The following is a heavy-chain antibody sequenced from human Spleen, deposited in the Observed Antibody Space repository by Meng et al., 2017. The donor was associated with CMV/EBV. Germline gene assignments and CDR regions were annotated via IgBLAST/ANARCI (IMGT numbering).Heavy chain of an antibody. CDR3: ARSPASAEIDY. V-gene: IGHV4-34*01. Sequence: GSLRLSCAVYGGSFSGYYWSWIRQPPGKGLEWIGEINHSGSTNYNPSLKSRVTISVDTSKNQLSLKLNSVTAADTAVYYCARSPASAEIDYWGQGTLVTVSS. CDR1: GGSFSGYY. J-gene: IGHJ4*02. CDR2: INHSGST.